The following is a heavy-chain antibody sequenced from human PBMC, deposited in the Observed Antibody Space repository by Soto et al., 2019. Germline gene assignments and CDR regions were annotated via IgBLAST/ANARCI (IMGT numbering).Heavy chain of an antibody. D-gene: IGHD3-10*01. CDR3: AKTFGDSGDSHHLDC. J-gene: IGHJ4*02. V-gene: IGHV1-2*02. Sequence: ASVKVSCKAGGYTFGSYSIQWVRQAPGQGLEYMGWISPNLGGANYAQKFQGRVTITADTSTNTAYLHLNSLTTDDTAVYFCAKTFGDSGDSHHLDCWGQGTLVTVSS. CDR1: GYTFGSYS. CDR2: ISPNLGGA.